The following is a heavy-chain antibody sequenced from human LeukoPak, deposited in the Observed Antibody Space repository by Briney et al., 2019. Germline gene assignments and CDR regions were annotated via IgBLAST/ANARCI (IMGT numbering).Heavy chain of an antibody. Sequence: SETLSLTCTVSGGSISGYYWTWIRQTAGNGLEWIGRFYSSGSPNYNPSLKSRVTMSVDTSKNQFSLKLSSVTAADTAVYYCARLTRYDSSGYPDYWGQGTLVTVSS. J-gene: IGHJ4*02. CDR2: FYSSGSP. CDR1: GGSISGYY. CDR3: ARLTRYDSSGYPDY. D-gene: IGHD3-22*01. V-gene: IGHV4-4*07.